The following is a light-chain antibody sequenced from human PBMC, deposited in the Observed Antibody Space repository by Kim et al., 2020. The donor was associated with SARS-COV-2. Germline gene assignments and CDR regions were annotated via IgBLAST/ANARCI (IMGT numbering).Light chain of an antibody. Sequence: VTISCTGSSSNNGAGYDVHWYQQLPGTAPKLLIYGNSNRPSGVPDRFSGSKSGTSASLAITGLQAEDEADYYCQSYDSSLSGSWVFGGGTQLTVL. J-gene: IGLJ3*02. CDR2: GNS. CDR1: SSNNGAGYD. V-gene: IGLV1-40*01. CDR3: QSYDSSLSGSWV.